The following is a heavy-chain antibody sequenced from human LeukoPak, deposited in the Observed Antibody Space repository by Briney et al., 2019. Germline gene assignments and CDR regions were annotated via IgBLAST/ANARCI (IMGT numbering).Heavy chain of an antibody. CDR3: ASNGMATITYFDY. V-gene: IGHV1-69*05. J-gene: IGHJ4*02. CDR1: GGTFSSYA. D-gene: IGHD5-24*01. CDR2: IIPIFGTA. Sequence: GASVKVSCKASGGTFSSYAISRVRQAPGQGLEWMGGIIPIFGTANYAQKFQGRVTITTDESTSTAYMELSSLRSEDTAVYYCASNGMATITYFDYWGQGTLVTVSS.